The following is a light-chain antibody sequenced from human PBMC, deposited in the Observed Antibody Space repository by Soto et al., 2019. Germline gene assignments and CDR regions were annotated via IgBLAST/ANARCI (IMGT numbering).Light chain of an antibody. V-gene: IGLV2-14*03. J-gene: IGLJ3*02. Sequence: QAVVTQPASVSGSLGQSIAISCTGTRSDVGSRDSVSWYQHHPGKAPKLIIYDVNVRPSGVSHRFSGSKSGNTASLTISGLQPEDEADYSCASYTTAYTLVFGGGTKVTVL. CDR2: DVN. CDR3: ASYTTAYTLV. CDR1: RSDVGSRDS.